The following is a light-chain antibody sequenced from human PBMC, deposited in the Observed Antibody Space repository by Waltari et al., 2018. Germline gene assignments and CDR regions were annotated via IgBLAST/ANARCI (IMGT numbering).Light chain of an antibody. V-gene: IGLV2-23*02. CDR2: ETT. J-gene: IGLJ2*01. Sequence: QSALTQPASVSGSPGQSITISCSGVSSDTGSDNLVSWYQQHPDRAPKLIVYETTKRPSGVSHRCSGSKSANTASLTISGLQAEDEAEYYCCSYGDTGTVIFGGGTKLTV. CDR3: CSYGDTGTVI. CDR1: SSDTGSDNL.